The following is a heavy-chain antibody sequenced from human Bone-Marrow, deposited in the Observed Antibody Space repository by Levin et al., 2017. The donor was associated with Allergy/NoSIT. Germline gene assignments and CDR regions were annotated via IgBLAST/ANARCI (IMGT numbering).Heavy chain of an antibody. CDR3: ARGPLPMVRGDTDY. D-gene: IGHD3-10*01. CDR2: ISSSSSYI. J-gene: IGHJ4*02. V-gene: IGHV3-21*01. CDR1: GFTFSSYN. Sequence: KSGGSLRLSCAASGFTFSSYNMNWVRQAPGKGLEWVSSISSSSSYIYYADSVKGRFTISRDNAKNSLYLQMNSLRAEDTAVYFCARGPLPMVRGDTDYWGQGTLVTVSS.